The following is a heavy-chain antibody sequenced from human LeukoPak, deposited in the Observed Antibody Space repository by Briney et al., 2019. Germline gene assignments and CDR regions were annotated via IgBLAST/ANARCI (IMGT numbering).Heavy chain of an antibody. J-gene: IGHJ4*02. CDR1: GASISSYY. D-gene: IGHD6-19*01. CDR2: IYYSGST. CDR3: ARHGSGWYDY. V-gene: IGHV4-59*08. Sequence: PSETLSLTCSVSGASISSYYWSWIRQPPGKGLEWIGYIYYSGSTNYNPSLKSRVTISVDTSKNQFSLKLTSVTAADTAVYYCARHGSGWYDYWGQGTLVTVSS.